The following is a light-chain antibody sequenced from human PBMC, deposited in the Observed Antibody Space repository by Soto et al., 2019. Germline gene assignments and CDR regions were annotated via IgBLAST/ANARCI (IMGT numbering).Light chain of an antibody. CDR2: GAS. J-gene: IGKJ5*01. Sequence: EIVTTQSPATLSVSPGEGVTLSCRASQSVSSNLAWYQQKPGQAPRLLIYGASTRATGIPARFSGSVSGTEFTLTISSLQSEDFAVYYCQQYNVWPPLFGQGTRLEIK. CDR1: QSVSSN. CDR3: QQYNVWPPL. V-gene: IGKV3-15*01.